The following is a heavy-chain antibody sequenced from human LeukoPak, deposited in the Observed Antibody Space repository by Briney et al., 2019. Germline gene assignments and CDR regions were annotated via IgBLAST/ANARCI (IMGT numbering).Heavy chain of an antibody. V-gene: IGHV1-8*02. CDR3: ARMFYYDRSVSWFDP. D-gene: IGHD3-22*01. CDR2: MNPNSGNT. J-gene: IGHJ5*02. CDR1: GYTFTGYY. Sequence: ASVKVSCKASGYTFTGYYMHWVRQAPGQGLEWMGWMNPNSGNTGYAQKFQGRVTMTRNTSISTAYMELSSLRSEDTAVYYCARMFYYDRSVSWFDPLGQGTLVTVSS.